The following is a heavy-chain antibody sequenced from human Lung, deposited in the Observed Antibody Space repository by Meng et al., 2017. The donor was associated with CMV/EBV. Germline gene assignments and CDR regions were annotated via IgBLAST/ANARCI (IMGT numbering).Heavy chain of an antibody. D-gene: IGHD3-10*01. CDR2: IPHRGSS. J-gene: IGHJ1*01. CDR1: GDSITNHNW. V-gene: IGHV4-4*02. Sequence: QEQVPGSGPAPVTPSDTLSLTFAVSGDSITNHNWWAWVRQPPGKGLEWIGEIPHRGSSAYTPSLKSRVSMSIDKSKNQFSLKLTSVTAADTAVYHCLRRSGGSVWGQGTLVTVSS. CDR3: LRRSGGSV.